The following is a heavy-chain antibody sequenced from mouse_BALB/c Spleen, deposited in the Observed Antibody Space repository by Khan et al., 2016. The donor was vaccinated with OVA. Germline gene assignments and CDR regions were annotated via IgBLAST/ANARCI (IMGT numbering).Heavy chain of an antibody. Sequence: EVQLQESGPGLVKPSQSLSLTCTVAGYSITSDYAWNWIRQFPGNKLEWMGYISYSGSTGYNPSLKSRISITRDTSKHQFFLPLNSVTTEDTATYYCASELGRYYAMDYWGQGTSVTGSS. CDR1: GYSITSDYA. CDR3: ASELGRYYAMDY. D-gene: IGHD4-1*01. CDR2: ISYSGST. V-gene: IGHV3-2*02. J-gene: IGHJ4*01.